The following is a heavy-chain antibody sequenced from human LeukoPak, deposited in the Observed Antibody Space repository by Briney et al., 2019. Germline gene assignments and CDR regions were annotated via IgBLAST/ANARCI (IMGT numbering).Heavy chain of an antibody. J-gene: IGHJ4*02. Sequence: GGSLRLSCAASGFTFSSYWMSWVRQAPGKGLEWVANIKQDGSEKYYVDSVKGRFTISRDNAENSLYLQMNSLRAEDTAVYYCARDALYCGGDCFYFDYWGQGTLVTVSS. CDR1: GFTFSSYW. V-gene: IGHV3-7*01. D-gene: IGHD2-21*02. CDR2: IKQDGSEK. CDR3: ARDALYCGGDCFYFDY.